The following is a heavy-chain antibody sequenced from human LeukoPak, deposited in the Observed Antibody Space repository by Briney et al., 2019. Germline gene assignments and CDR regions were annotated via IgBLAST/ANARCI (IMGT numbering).Heavy chain of an antibody. CDR1: GYSISSGYY. CDR3: ARGGSRYQLLNWFDP. CDR2: IYHSGST. Sequence: SETLSLTCTVSGYSISSGYYWGWIRQPPGKGLEWIGSIYHSGSTYYNLCLRSRVTISVDTSKNQLSLTLSSVPAADTAVYYYARGGSRYQLLNWFDPWGQGTLVTVSS. J-gene: IGHJ5*02. D-gene: IGHD2-2*01. V-gene: IGHV4-38-2*02.